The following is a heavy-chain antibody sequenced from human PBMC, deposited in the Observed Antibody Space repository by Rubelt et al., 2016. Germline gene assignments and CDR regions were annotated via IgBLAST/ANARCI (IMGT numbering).Heavy chain of an antibody. D-gene: IGHD3-3*01. CDR3: ARDIIHDRITHNDV. J-gene: IGHJ6*02. Sequence: QVQLVQSGAEVKKPGSSVKVSCKASGGTFSSYAISWVRQAPGQGLEWMGRIIPILGIANYAQKFQGSVTITADKSTSTAYMELSSLRSEDTAVYYCARDIIHDRITHNDVWGQGTTVTVSS. CDR2: IIPILGIA. CDR1: GGTFSSYA. V-gene: IGHV1-69*09.